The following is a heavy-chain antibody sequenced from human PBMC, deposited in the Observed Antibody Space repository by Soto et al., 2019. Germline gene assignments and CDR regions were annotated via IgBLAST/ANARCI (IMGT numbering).Heavy chain of an antibody. CDR1: GGSVNIGTYY. CDR2: IHYSGST. Sequence: SETLSLTCPVPGGSVNIGTYYWGWIRQPPGKGLEWIGFIHYSGSTNYNPSLKSRVTMSVDTSKNQFSLKLTSVNAADTAVYYCTRGGDAHKNGHWGQGTLVTVSS. J-gene: IGHJ4*02. CDR3: TRGGDAHKNGH. D-gene: IGHD2-21*01. V-gene: IGHV4-61*01.